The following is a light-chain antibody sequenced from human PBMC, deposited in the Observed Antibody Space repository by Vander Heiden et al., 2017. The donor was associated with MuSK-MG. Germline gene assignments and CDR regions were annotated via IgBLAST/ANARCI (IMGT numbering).Light chain of an antibody. CDR3: QQYYSTPCS. J-gene: IGKJ2*04. V-gene: IGKV4-1*01. Sequence: VVTQSPDSLAGSLGAGAAVTCKSSPSALYRSNNKHSLAWSPPKPGQPPHLLICWAATRESGVPDRFSGSGCGTDFALTISSLQAEDVAVDYCQQYYSTPCSFGQGTKLEIK. CDR2: WAA. CDR1: PSALYRSNNKHS.